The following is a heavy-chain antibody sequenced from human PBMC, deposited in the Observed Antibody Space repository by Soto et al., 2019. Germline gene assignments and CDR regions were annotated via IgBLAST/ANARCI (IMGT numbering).Heavy chain of an antibody. Sequence: GESLKISCKGSGYTFTNYWITWVRQKPGKGLEWMGRIDPSDSQTYYSPSFRGHVTISVTKSITTVFLQWSSLRASDTAMYYCARQIYDSDTGPNFQYYFDSWGQGTPVTVSS. CDR3: ARQIYDSDTGPNFQYYFDS. CDR2: IDPSDSQT. CDR1: GYTFTNYW. D-gene: IGHD3-22*01. J-gene: IGHJ4*02. V-gene: IGHV5-10-1*01.